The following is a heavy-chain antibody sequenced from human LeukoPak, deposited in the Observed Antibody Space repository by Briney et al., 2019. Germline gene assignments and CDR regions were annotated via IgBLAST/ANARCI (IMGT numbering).Heavy chain of an antibody. V-gene: IGHV3-74*01. CDR1: VFTFSNYW. J-gene: IGHJ1*01. Sequence: PGGSLRLSCAAAVFTFSNYWMRLVRQAPGKGLVWVSRIKSDGRTNYAHSVKGRFTISRDNAKNTVSLQMNSLIAEDTGVYYCARAPSEIGGYYPEYFRHWGQGTLVTVSS. CDR3: ARAPSEIGGYYPEYFRH. CDR2: IKSDGRT. D-gene: IGHD3-22*01.